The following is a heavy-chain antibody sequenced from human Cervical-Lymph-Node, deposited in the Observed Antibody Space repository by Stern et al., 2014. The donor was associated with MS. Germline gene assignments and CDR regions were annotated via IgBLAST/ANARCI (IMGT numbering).Heavy chain of an antibody. D-gene: IGHD2/OR15-2a*01. J-gene: IGHJ6*02. CDR3: ARVWTTFSVHYYYGMDV. V-gene: IGHV3-30*01. Sequence: VQLVESGGGVVQPGRSLRLSCAASGFTLSSYALHWVRQAPGKGLAWVAVISFDGSDKYYANSVKGRFTISRDNSKNTRDLQMNSLRPEDTAVYYYARVWTTFSVHYYYGMDVWGQGTTVTVSS. CDR2: ISFDGSDK. CDR1: GFTLSSYA.